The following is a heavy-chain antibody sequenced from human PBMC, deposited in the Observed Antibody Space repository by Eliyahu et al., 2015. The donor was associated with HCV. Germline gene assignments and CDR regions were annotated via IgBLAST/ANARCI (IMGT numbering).Heavy chain of an antibody. CDR3: ARGXLMVYAITYYGMDV. Sequence: QVXLQQWGAGLLKPSETLSLTCAVYXGSFSGYYWSWIRQPPGKGLEWIGEINPSGSTNYNPSLKSRVTISVDTSKNQFSLKLSSVTAADTAVYYCARGXLMVYAITYYGMDVWGQGTTVTVSS. J-gene: IGHJ6*02. CDR1: XGSFSGYY. CDR2: INPSGST. D-gene: IGHD2-8*01. V-gene: IGHV4-34*01.